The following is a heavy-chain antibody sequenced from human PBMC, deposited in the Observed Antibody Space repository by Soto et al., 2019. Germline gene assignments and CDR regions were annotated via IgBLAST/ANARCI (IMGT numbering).Heavy chain of an antibody. CDR3: AKDLVAAAAS. D-gene: IGHD6-13*01. CDR2: ISESGGST. J-gene: IGHJ5*02. Sequence: DGQLLESGGGLGQSGGSLRLSCVGSGFTFSNYAMNWVRQAPGKGLEWVSGISESGGSTHYADSVRGRFAISRDNSKNTVYLQMNSLRAEDTAVYYCAKDLVAAAASWGQGTLVTVSS. CDR1: GFTFSNYA. V-gene: IGHV3-23*01.